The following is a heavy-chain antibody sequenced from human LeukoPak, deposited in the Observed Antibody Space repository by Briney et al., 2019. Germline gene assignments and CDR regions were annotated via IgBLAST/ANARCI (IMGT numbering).Heavy chain of an antibody. CDR2: ISAYNGNT. V-gene: IGHV1-18*01. D-gene: IGHD3-22*01. CDR3: ATVEYYDSSGYHNGYYFDY. Sequence: VASVKVSCKASGYTFTKSGISWVRQAPGQGLEWMGWISAYNGNTNYAQNLQGRVTMTTDTSTSTAYMELRSLRSEDTAVYYCATVEYYDSSGYHNGYYFDYWGQGTLVTVSS. CDR1: GYTFTKSG. J-gene: IGHJ4*02.